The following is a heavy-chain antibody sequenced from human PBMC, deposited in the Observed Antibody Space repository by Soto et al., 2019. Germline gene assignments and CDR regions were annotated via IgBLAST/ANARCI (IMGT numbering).Heavy chain of an antibody. CDR1: GYTFTSYD. J-gene: IGHJ6*02. CDR3: ACPGYYYYGMDV. V-gene: IGHV1-8*01. Sequence: QVQLVQSGAEVKKPGASVKVSCKASGYTFTSYDINWVRQATGQGLEWMGWMNPNSGNTGYAQKFQGRVXMXRXXSISTAYMELRSLRSADTAVYSCACPGYYYYGMDVWGQGTTVTVSS. CDR2: MNPNSGNT.